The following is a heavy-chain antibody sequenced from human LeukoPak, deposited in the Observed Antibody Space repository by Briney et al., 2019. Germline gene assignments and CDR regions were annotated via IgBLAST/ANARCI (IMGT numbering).Heavy chain of an antibody. J-gene: IGHJ4*02. V-gene: IGHV3-69-1*01. CDR2: ITGAGDT. Sequence: GGSLRLSCAASGFIISNYAMMWVRQAPGKGLEWVSSITGAGDTIYVDSVKGRFTISRDNAKNSLYLQMNSLRAEDTAVYYCARIPGYCSSTSCYTGSYWGQGTLVTISS. D-gene: IGHD2-2*02. CDR3: ARIPGYCSSTSCYTGSY. CDR1: GFIISNYA.